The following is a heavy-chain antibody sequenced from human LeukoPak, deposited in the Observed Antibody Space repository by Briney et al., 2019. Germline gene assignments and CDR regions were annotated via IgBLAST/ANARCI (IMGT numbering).Heavy chain of an antibody. V-gene: IGHV1-2*02. CDR1: GYTFSDNY. D-gene: IGHD2-21*01. Sequence: ASVKVSCKASGYTFSDNYIHWVRQAPGQGLEWMGWINPHSGGTNYGENFQGRVTLTRDTSISTAYMDLSSLISDDTAVYYCARELMRVNDFDNWGQGTMVTVSS. CDR3: ARELMRVNDFDN. CDR2: INPHSGGT. J-gene: IGHJ3*02.